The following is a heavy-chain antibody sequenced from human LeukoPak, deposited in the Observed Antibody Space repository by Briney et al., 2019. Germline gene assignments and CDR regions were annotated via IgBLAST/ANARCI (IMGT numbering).Heavy chain of an antibody. V-gene: IGHV3-30*18. Sequence: PGRSQRLSCAASGFTFSSYGMHWVRQAPGKGLEWVAVISYDGIIKYYADSVKGRLTISRDNSKNTLYLQMNSLRAEDTAVYYCAKGNRYCTNGVCYDFDYWGQGTLVTVST. J-gene: IGHJ4*02. D-gene: IGHD2-8*01. CDR1: GFTFSSYG. CDR3: AKGNRYCTNGVCYDFDY. CDR2: ISYDGIIK.